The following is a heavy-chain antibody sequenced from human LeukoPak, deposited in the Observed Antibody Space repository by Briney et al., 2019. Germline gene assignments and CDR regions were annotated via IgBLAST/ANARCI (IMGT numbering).Heavy chain of an antibody. Sequence: GGSLRLSCAASGFTFSNYWMHWVRQAPGKGLVWVSRINSDGINTSYADSVKGRFTISRDNAKNSLYLQMNSLRAEDTAVYYCASPLTITIFGVVDAFDIWGQGTMVTVSS. V-gene: IGHV3-74*01. CDR2: INSDGINT. CDR3: ASPLTITIFGVVDAFDI. CDR1: GFTFSNYW. J-gene: IGHJ3*02. D-gene: IGHD3-3*01.